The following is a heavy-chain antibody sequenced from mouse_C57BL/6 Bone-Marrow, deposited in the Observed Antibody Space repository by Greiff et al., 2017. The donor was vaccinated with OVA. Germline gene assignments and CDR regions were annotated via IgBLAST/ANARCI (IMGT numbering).Heavy chain of an antibody. CDR1: GFTFSRYA. V-gene: IGHV5-9-3*01. Sequence: EVLLVESGGGLVKPGGSLKLSCAASGFTFSRYAMSWVRQTPEKRLEWVATISSGGTYTYYTDSVKGRFTISRASAENTLYLQMSSLRSEDTAMYYGARHTEYYGSAPYFDCWGQGTSLTVSS. CDR2: ISSGGTYT. J-gene: IGHJ2*03. D-gene: IGHD1-1*01. CDR3: ARHTEYYGSAPYFDC.